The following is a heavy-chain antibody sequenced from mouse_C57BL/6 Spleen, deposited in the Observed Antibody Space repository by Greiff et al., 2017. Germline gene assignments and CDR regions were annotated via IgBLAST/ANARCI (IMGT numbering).Heavy chain of an antibody. CDR3: ARPGRGYYAMDY. V-gene: IGHV5-17*01. Sequence: DVKLVESGGGLVKPGGSLKLSCAASGFTFSDYGMRWVRQAPEKGLEWVAYISSGSSTIYYADTVKGRFTISRDNAKNTLFLQMTSLRSEDTAMYYCARPGRGYYAMDYWGQGTSVTVSS. CDR2: ISSGSSTI. J-gene: IGHJ4*01. CDR1: GFTFSDYG. D-gene: IGHD1-1*01.